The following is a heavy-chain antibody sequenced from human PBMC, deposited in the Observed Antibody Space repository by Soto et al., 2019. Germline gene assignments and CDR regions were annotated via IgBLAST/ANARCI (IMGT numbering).Heavy chain of an antibody. CDR3: ASSGVVAATALVRYMDV. CDR1: GGTFSSYT. Sequence: QVQLVQSGAEVKKPGSSVKVSCKASGGTFSSYTISWVRQAPGQGLEWMGRIIPILGIANYAQKFQGRVTITADKSTSTAYMELSSLRSEDTAVYYCASSGVVAATALVRYMDVWGKGTTVTVSS. V-gene: IGHV1-69*02. CDR2: IIPILGIA. J-gene: IGHJ6*03. D-gene: IGHD2-15*01.